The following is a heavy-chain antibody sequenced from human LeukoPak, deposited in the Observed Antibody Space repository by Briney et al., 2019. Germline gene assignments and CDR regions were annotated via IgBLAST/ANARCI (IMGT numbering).Heavy chain of an antibody. D-gene: IGHD1-26*01. CDR3: AKGPTSRVGAFCDY. V-gene: IGHV3-48*04. J-gene: IGHJ4*02. CDR2: ISSSGSTI. Sequence: PGGSLRLSCAASGFTFSSYNMNWVRQAPGKGLEWVSYISSSGSTIYYADSVKGRFTISRDNAKNSLYLQMNSLRAEDTAVYYCAKGPTSRVGAFCDYWGQGTLVTVSS. CDR1: GFTFSSYN.